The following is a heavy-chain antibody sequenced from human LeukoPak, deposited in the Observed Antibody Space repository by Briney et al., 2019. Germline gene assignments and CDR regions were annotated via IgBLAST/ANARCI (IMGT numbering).Heavy chain of an antibody. Sequence: PGRSLRLSCAASGFTFSSYGMHWVRQAPGKGLEWVAVIWYDGSNKYYADPVKGRFTISRDNSKNTLYPQMNSLRAEDTAVYYCARASYSGSSHEGVFDYWGQGTLVTVSS. CDR3: ARASYSGSSHEGVFDY. D-gene: IGHD1-26*01. J-gene: IGHJ4*02. V-gene: IGHV3-33*08. CDR1: GFTFSSYG. CDR2: IWYDGSNK.